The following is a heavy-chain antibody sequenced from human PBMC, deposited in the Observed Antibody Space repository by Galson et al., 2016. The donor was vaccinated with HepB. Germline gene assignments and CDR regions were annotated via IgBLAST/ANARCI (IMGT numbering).Heavy chain of an antibody. CDR2: IQYNGSKK. D-gene: IGHD3-10*01. CDR1: GFTVSRNY. Sequence: SLRLSCAASGFTVSRNYMSWVRQAPGKGLEWVAAIQYNGSKKYYADSVKGRFTISRDNSKNTLYLQMNSLRAEDTAVYYCAREIWVGESRDWFDPWGQGTLVTVSS. V-gene: IGHV3-33*07. J-gene: IGHJ5*02. CDR3: AREIWVGESRDWFDP.